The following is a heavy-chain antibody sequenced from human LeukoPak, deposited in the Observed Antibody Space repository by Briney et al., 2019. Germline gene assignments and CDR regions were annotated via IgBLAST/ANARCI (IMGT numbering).Heavy chain of an antibody. V-gene: IGHV3-33*01. Sequence: GGSLRLSCAASGFKFKTYGMHWVRRAPGEGLEWVAVIYYDGNQKYYGDSVKGRFTVSRDVSENMLYLQMSSLRADDTAVYYCARGGVATAWGAFDVWGQGTMVTVSS. CDR1: GFKFKTYG. J-gene: IGHJ3*01. CDR3: ARGGVATAWGAFDV. D-gene: IGHD4-23*01. CDR2: IYYDGNQK.